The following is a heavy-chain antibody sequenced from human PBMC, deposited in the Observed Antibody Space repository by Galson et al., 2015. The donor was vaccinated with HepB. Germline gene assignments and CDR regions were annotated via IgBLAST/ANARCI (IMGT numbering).Heavy chain of an antibody. CDR1: GFSFTRYA. CDR3: AKDGIMVANNPYHFHY. Sequence: SLRLSCAASGFSFTRYAMTWVRKAPGEGLEWVSSITSSGGNSYYTDSVKGRFTVSRDNSKNTLLLQLNSLRAEDTAMYFCAKDGIMVANNPYHFHYWGQGTLVTVSS. J-gene: IGHJ4*02. V-gene: IGHV3-23*01. D-gene: IGHD2-15*01. CDR2: ITSSGGNS.